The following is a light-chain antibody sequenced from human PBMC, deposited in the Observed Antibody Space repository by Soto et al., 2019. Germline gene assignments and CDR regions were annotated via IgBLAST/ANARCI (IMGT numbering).Light chain of an antibody. V-gene: IGKV3D-20*02. Sequence: EIVLTHSPCTLSLSPGSRSTLSCRASQSVSSSYLAWYQQKPGQAPRLLIYDASNRATGIPARFSGSGSGTDFTLTISSLETEDFAVYYCQQRSNWHTITFGQGTRLEIK. CDR1: QSVSSSY. CDR3: QQRSNWHTIT. J-gene: IGKJ5*01. CDR2: DAS.